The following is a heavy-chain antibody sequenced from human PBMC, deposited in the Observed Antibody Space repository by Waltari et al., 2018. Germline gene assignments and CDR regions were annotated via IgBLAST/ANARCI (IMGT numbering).Heavy chain of an antibody. CDR3: ARDPPGVAAAGPGRG. Sequence: EVQLVASGGGLVQPGGSLRRSCAASGIPVGNNSLSWVRQAPGKGLELISLIYSSGSTYYADSVKGRFTISRDNSKNTLYLQMNSLRSEDTAVYFCARDPPGVAAAGPGRGWGQGTLVTVSS. CDR2: IYSSGST. D-gene: IGHD6-25*01. J-gene: IGHJ4*02. CDR1: GIPVGNNS. V-gene: IGHV3-66*02.